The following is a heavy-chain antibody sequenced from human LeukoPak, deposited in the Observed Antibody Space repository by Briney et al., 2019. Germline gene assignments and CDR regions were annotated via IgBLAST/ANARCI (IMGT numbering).Heavy chain of an antibody. J-gene: IGHJ6*03. D-gene: IGHD2-15*01. CDR2: IYYSGST. CDR1: GGSISSYY. V-gene: IGHV4-59*01. CDR3: ARVRAYCSGGSCYPYYYYMDV. Sequence: SETLSLTCAVYGGSISSYYWSWIRQPPGKGLEWIGYIYYSGSTNYNTSLKSRVTISVDTSKNQFSLKLSSVTAADTAVYYCARVRAYCSGGSCYPYYYYMDVWGKGTTVTISS.